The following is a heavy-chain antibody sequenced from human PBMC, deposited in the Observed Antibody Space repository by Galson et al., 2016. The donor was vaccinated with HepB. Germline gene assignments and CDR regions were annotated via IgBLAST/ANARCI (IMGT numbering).Heavy chain of an antibody. D-gene: IGHD2-2*01. Sequence: QSGAEVKKPGESLKISCKGSGYSFTSYWIGWVRQMPGKGLEWMGIIYPGDSDTRYSPSFQGQVTISADKSISTAYLQWSILKASDTAMYYCARTRYCSSTHCTTPHRPFYYGGQGTLVTVSS. CDR1: GYSFTSYW. V-gene: IGHV5-51*01. CDR2: IYPGDSDT. J-gene: IGHJ4*02. CDR3: ARTRYCSSTHCTTPHRPFYY.